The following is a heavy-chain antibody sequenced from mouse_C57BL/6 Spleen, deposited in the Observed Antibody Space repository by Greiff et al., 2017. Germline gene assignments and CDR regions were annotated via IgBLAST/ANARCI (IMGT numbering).Heavy chain of an antibody. Sequence: EVQVVESGGGLVKPGGSLKLSCAASGFTFSSYAMSWVRQTPEKRLEWVATISDGGSYTYYPDNVKGRFTISRDNAKNNLYLQMSHLKSEDTAMYYCARALGREGIYYAMDYWGQGTSVTVSS. CDR1: GFTFSSYA. V-gene: IGHV5-4*01. D-gene: IGHD4-1*01. J-gene: IGHJ4*01. CDR3: ARALGREGIYYAMDY. CDR2: ISDGGSYT.